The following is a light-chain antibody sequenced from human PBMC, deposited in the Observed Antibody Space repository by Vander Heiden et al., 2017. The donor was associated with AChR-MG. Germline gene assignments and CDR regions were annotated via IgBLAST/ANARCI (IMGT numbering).Light chain of an antibody. Sequence: SSALTQPPSVSVSPGQPSRITCSGDAPPKQSVHSCQQKPGQAPMLVIYKDSERPSGIPERFSGSSSGTTVTVTISRGQVEDEADYYCHSADISGGWVFGGGTKLTVL. J-gene: IGLJ3*02. CDR1: APPKQS. CDR3: HSADISGGWV. CDR2: KDS. V-gene: IGLV3-25*03.